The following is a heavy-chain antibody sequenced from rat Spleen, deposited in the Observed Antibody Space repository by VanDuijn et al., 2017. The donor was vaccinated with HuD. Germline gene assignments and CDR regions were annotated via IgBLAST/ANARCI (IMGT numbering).Heavy chain of an antibody. J-gene: IGHJ1*01. CDR3: ARLGVYYWYFDF. CDR2: ITNTGDTT. D-gene: IGHD4-4*01. V-gene: IGHV5-25*01. CDR1: GFTFSDYY. Sequence: EVQLVESDGGLVQPGRSLKLSCAASGFTFSDYYMAWVRQAPTKGLEWVATITNTGDTTYYRDSVKGRFTISRDNAKSTLYLQMDSLRSEDTATYYCARLGVYYWYFDFWGPGTMVTVSS.